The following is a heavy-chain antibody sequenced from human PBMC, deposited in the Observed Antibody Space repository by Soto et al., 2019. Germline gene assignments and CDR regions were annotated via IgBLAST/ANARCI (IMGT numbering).Heavy chain of an antibody. Sequence: LSLTCAVSGGSISSGGYSWIWIRQPPGKGLDWIGYIYHSGSTYYNPSLKSRVTISVDRSKNQFSLKLSSVTAADTAVYYCARVPGPWGQGTLVTVSS. CDR3: ARVPGP. V-gene: IGHV4-30-2*01. CDR2: IYHSGST. J-gene: IGHJ5*02. CDR1: GGSISSGGYS.